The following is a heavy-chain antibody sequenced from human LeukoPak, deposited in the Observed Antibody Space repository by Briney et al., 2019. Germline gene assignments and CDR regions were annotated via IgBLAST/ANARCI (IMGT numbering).Heavy chain of an antibody. CDR3: AKVRDSATVTGRFDN. Sequence: GGSLRLSCAASGFTVSSYWMHWVRQAPGKGLVWVSRMSSGRSTSYADSVKGRFTISRDKSKNTLYLQMDSLRAEDTAVYYCAKVRDSATVTGRFDNWGQGTMVTVSS. CDR2: MSSGRST. V-gene: IGHV3-74*01. D-gene: IGHD4-17*01. CDR1: GFTVSSYW. J-gene: IGHJ5*02.